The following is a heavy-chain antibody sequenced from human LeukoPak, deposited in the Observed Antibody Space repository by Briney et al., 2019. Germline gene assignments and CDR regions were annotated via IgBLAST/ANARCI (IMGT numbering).Heavy chain of an antibody. V-gene: IGHV3-21*01. CDR3: AGPLIAVANQLRSY. J-gene: IGHJ4*02. CDR1: GFTFSSYS. CDR2: ISSSSSYI. Sequence: GGSLRLSCAASGFTFSSYSMNWVRQAPGKGLEWVSSISSSSSYIYYADSVKGRFTISRDNAKNSLYLQVNSLRAEDTAVYYCAGPLIAVANQLRSYWGQGTLVTVSS. D-gene: IGHD6-19*01.